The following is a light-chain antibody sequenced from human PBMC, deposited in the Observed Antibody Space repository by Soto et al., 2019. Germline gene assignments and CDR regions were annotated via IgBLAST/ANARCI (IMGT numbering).Light chain of an antibody. CDR2: DVS. CDR3: QQRSHWPRT. Sequence: IVLTQSPATLALSAWKRATLSCMASQNISSYLIWYQQKPGQAPRLLIYDVSNRATGIPARFSGSGSGTDFSLTISSLEPEDFAVYYCQQRSHWPRTFGQGTKVDIK. J-gene: IGKJ1*01. CDR1: QNISSY. V-gene: IGKV3-11*01.